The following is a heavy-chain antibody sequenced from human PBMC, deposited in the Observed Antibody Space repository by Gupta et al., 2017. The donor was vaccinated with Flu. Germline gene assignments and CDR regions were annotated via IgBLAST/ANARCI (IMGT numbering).Heavy chain of an antibody. V-gene: IGHV3-11*01. CDR2: ITSSGRDV. D-gene: IGHD3-9*01. CDR3: ARDRRDLDKGYYYYYMDV. Sequence: QAQLVQSGGGLVNPGGSLGLSCVASGFTFTDHFMRWTRKAPGKGPEWVAYITSSGRDVYYVDSVKGRFTVTRDNARNSVFLHMHNLRPQDTAVYYCARDRRDLDKGYYYYYMDVWGKGAAVTVSS. CDR1: GFTFTDHF. J-gene: IGHJ6*03.